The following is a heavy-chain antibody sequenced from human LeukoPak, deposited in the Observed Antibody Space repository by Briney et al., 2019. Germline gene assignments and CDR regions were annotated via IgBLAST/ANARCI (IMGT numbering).Heavy chain of an antibody. D-gene: IGHD4-17*01. V-gene: IGHV4-31*11. Sequence: PSETLSLTCAVYGGSFSGYYWSWIRQHPGKGLEWIGYIYYSGSTYYNPSLKSRVTISVDTSKNQFSLKLSSVTAADTAVYYCARSGGDYGDYFVDYWGQGTLVTVSS. J-gene: IGHJ4*02. CDR1: GGSFSGYY. CDR2: IYYSGST. CDR3: ARSGGDYGDYFVDY.